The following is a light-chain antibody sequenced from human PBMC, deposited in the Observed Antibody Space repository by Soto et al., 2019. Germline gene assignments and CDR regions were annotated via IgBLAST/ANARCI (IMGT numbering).Light chain of an antibody. V-gene: IGLV1-44*01. Sequence: QSVLTQPPSASGTLGQRVTISCSGSTSNIGSNAVNWYHQYPGTAPKLLIYSDDQRPSDVPDRFSASKSGTSASLAISGLHSEDEADYYCAAWDDGLNGYVFGTATKLTVL. J-gene: IGLJ1*01. CDR3: AAWDDGLNGYV. CDR2: SDD. CDR1: TSNIGSNA.